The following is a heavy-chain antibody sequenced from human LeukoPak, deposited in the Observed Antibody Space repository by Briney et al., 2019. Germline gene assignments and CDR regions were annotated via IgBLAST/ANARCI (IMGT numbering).Heavy chain of an antibody. V-gene: IGHV3-7*01. D-gene: IGHD6-19*01. Sequence: GGSLRLSCAASGFTFSSYWMSWVRQAPGKGLEWVAYIKQDGSEKYYVDSVKGRFTISRDNAKNSLYLQMNSLRAEDTAVYYCARDLRSSGWYYFDYWGQGTLVTVSS. CDR2: IKQDGSEK. J-gene: IGHJ4*02. CDR3: ARDLRSSGWYYFDY. CDR1: GFTFSSYW.